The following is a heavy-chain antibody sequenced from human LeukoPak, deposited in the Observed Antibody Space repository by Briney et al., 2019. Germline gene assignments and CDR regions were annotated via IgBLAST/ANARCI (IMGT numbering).Heavy chain of an antibody. CDR1: GFTFSYYA. Sequence: RTGGSLRLSCAASGFTFSYYAMSWVRQAPGKGLEWVSVISDSGGNTHYADSVRGRFTISRDNSKNTLYLQMNGLRAEDTALYYCAKNGRWAYDSHFDYWGQGTLVTVSS. CDR3: AKNGRWAYDSHFDY. CDR2: ISDSGGNT. D-gene: IGHD5-12*01. J-gene: IGHJ4*02. V-gene: IGHV3-23*01.